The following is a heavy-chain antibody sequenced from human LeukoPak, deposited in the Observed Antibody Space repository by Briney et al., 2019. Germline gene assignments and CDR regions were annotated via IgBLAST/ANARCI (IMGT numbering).Heavy chain of an antibody. J-gene: IGHJ6*03. V-gene: IGHV1-24*01. CDR3: ATGRTRTPYSSSWYRYYYYMDV. CDR1: GYTLTELS. D-gene: IGHD6-13*01. Sequence: ASVKVSCKVSGYTLTELSMHWVRQAPGKGLEWMGGFDPEDGETIYAQKFQGRVTMTEDTSIDTAYMELSSLRSEDTAVYYCATGRTRTPYSSSWYRYYYYMDVWGKGTTVTVSS. CDR2: FDPEDGET.